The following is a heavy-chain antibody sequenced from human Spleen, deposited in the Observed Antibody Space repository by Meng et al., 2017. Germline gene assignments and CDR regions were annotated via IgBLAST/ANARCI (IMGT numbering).Heavy chain of an antibody. Sequence: GESLKISCAASGFTFSNYWLAWVRQAPGKGLEWVANINQDGSERYHVDSVKGRFTISRDNAKNSLYLQMNSLRAEDTAVYYCARDYDTMVRGVIMPIDSWGQGTLVTVSS. CDR3: ARDYDTMVRGVIMPIDS. D-gene: IGHD3-10*01. J-gene: IGHJ4*02. CDR1: GFTFSNYW. V-gene: IGHV3-7*01. CDR2: INQDGSER.